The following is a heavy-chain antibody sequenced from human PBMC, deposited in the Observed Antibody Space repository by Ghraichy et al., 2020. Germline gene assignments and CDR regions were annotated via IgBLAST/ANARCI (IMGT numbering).Heavy chain of an antibody. CDR3: ARDGNQAIRDDETFLFNY. D-gene: IGHD5-24*01. CDR1: GFPFSSYR. Sequence: GGSLRLSCAASGFPFSSYRMNWVRQAPGKGLEWVANISKISNEIYYADSVKGRFTISRDNAKNSLYLQMNSLRAEDTAVYYCARDGNQAIRDDETFLFNYLVHGALVTVSS. V-gene: IGHV3-21*01. J-gene: IGHJ4*01. CDR2: ISKISNEI.